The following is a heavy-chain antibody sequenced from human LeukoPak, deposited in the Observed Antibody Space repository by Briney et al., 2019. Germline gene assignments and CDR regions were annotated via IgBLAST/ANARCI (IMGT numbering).Heavy chain of an antibody. V-gene: IGHV1-2*02. CDR1: GYTFTGYY. Sequence: ASVKVSCKASGYTFTGYYMHWVRQAPGQGLELMGWINPNSGGTNYAQKFQGRVTMTRDTSISTAYMELSSLRSEDTAVYYCAADRPSGSDSWFDPWGQGTLVTVSS. D-gene: IGHD1-26*01. J-gene: IGHJ5*02. CDR3: AADRPSGSDSWFDP. CDR2: INPNSGGT.